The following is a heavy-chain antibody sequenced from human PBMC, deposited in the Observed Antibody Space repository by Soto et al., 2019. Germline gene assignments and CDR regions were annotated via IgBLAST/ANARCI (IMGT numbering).Heavy chain of an antibody. Sequence: QVQLAQSGPELKKPGASLEVSCRASGYTFSNYGISWVRQVPGQGLEWMAWISVKNGDTNFAQKCHVILSVTTDTSTSTAYLNLRSLTSADTPVYYCPRLATPSSLKYRFYYYMDIWCKGTTVSVSS. V-gene: IGHV1-18*01. CDR1: GYTFSNYG. CDR2: ISVKNGDT. D-gene: IGHD1-1*01. J-gene: IGHJ6*03. CDR3: PRLATPSSLKYRFYYYMDI.